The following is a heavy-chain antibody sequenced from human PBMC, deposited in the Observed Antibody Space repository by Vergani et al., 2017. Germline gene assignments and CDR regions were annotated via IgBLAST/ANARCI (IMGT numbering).Heavy chain of an antibody. D-gene: IGHD3-10*01. CDR3: ARVVGVRGVRYFDY. J-gene: IGHJ4*02. V-gene: IGHV4-59*01. CDR2: IYYSGST. Sequence: QVQLQESGPGLVKPSETLSLTCTVSGGSISSYYWSWIRQPPGKGLEWIGYIYYSGSTNYNPSLKSRVTISVDTSKNQFSLKLSSVTAADTAVYYCARVVGVRGVRYFDYWGQGTLVTVSS. CDR1: GGSISSYY.